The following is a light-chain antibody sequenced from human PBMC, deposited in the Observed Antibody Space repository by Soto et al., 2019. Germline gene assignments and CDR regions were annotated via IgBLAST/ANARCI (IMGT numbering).Light chain of an antibody. J-gene: IGKJ2*01. CDR3: QQYNSYPVT. CDR2: DAT. V-gene: IGKV1-5*01. Sequence: DIQMTQSPSTLSASVGDRVTITCRASQSISSWLAWYQQKPGKAPKLLIYDATSLESGVPSRFSGSGSGTELTLPISSLQPDDFATYYCQQYNSYPVTFGKGNKLEIK. CDR1: QSISSW.